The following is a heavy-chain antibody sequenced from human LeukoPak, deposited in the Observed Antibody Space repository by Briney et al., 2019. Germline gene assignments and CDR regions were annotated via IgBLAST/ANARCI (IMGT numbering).Heavy chain of an antibody. CDR1: GFTFSNYA. J-gene: IGHJ4*02. CDR3: TKETSITGAGDF. CDR2: ISASGLST. Sequence: GGSLTLSCVASGFTFSNYAMSWVRQAPGKGLEYVSPISASGLSTYYTDSVRGRFTNSRDNSKNTLYLQMHSLRAEDTAVYYCTKETSITGAGDFWGQGALVTVSS. D-gene: IGHD1-20*01. V-gene: IGHV3-23*01.